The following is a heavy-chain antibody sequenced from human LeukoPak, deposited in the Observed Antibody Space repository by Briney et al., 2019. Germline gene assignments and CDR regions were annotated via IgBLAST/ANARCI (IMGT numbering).Heavy chain of an antibody. V-gene: IGHV4-34*01. Sequence: PSETLSLTCAVYGGSFSGYYWSWIRQPAGKGLEWIGEINHSGSTNYNPSLKSRVTISVDPSKNQFSLKLSSVTAADTAVYYCARPKKYTIALDYWGQGTLVTVSS. D-gene: IGHD2-2*02. CDR3: ARPKKYTIALDY. J-gene: IGHJ4*02. CDR1: GGSFSGYY. CDR2: INHSGST.